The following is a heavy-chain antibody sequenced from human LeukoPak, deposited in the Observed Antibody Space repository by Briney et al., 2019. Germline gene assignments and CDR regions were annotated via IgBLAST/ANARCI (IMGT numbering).Heavy chain of an antibody. CDR1: GGSISDYY. CDR3: ARDRTKTDAFDI. J-gene: IGHJ3*02. V-gene: IGHV4-59*12. Sequence: SETLSLTCTVSGGSISDYYRGWIRQPPGKGLEWIGYFYNSGSSTYNPFLKSRVTISVDTSKEQFSLKVNSVTAADTAVYYCARDRTKTDAFDIWGQGTMVTVSS. CDR2: FYNSGSS.